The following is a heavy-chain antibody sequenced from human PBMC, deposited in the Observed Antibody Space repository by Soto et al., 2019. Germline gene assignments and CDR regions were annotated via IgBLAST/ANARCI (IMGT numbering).Heavy chain of an antibody. CDR2: IYPGDSDT. CDR1: GYSFTSYW. Sequence: EVQLVQSGAEVKKPGESLKISCKGSGYSFTSYWIGWVRQMPVKGLECMGIIYPGDSDTRYSPSFQGQVTISADKSIRTAYLQWSSLKASDTAMHYCARPLSPGGGYDAFDLWGQGTMLTVSS. CDR3: ARPLSPGGGYDAFDL. V-gene: IGHV5-51*03. D-gene: IGHD2-15*01. J-gene: IGHJ3*01.